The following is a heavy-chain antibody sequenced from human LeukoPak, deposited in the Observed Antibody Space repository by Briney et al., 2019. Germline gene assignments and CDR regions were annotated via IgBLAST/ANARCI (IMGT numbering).Heavy chain of an antibody. CDR3: ASHRRSHGSEY. J-gene: IGHJ4*02. V-gene: IGHV4-59*01. CDR2: VYYSGST. Sequence: SETLSLTCTVSGGSFKNYFWSWIRQPPGQGLEWIGYVYYSGSTDYSPSLKSRLTISADTSANQFSLKLNSVTAADTAVYYCASHRRSHGSEYWGQGTLVTVSS. CDR1: GGSFKNYF. D-gene: IGHD3-10*01.